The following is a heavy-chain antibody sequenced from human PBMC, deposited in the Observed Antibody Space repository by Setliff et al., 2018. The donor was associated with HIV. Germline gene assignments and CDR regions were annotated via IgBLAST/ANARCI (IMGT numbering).Heavy chain of an antibody. CDR2: INHSGST. CDR1: GGSFSAYY. Sequence: PSETLSLTCAVYGGSFSAYYWTWIRQPPGKGLEWIGEINHSGSTNYNPSLKSRVTISVDTSKNQFSLKLRSVTAADTAMYYCARARFWSGYYTGDNYYYMDVWGKGTTVTVSS. CDR3: ARARFWSGYYTGDNYYYMDV. J-gene: IGHJ6*03. V-gene: IGHV4-34*01. D-gene: IGHD3-3*01.